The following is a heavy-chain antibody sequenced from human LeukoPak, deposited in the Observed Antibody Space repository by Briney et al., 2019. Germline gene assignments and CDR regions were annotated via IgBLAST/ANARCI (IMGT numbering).Heavy chain of an antibody. V-gene: IGHV3-9*03. CDR1: GFTFDDYA. J-gene: IGHJ3*02. D-gene: IGHD2-15*01. CDR2: ISWNSGSI. Sequence: PPGRSLRLSCAASGFTFDDYAMHWVRQAPGKGLEWVSGISWNSGSIGYADSVKGRFTISRDNAKNSLYLQMNSLRAEDMALYYCAKGYCSGGSCYNAFDIWGQGTMVTVSS. CDR3: AKGYCSGGSCYNAFDI.